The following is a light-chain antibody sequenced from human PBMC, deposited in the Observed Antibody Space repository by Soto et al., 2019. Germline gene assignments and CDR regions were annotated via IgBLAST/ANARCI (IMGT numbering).Light chain of an antibody. Sequence: QAVVTQPASVSGSPGQSITISCTGTSSDVGAYNYVSWYRQHPGKAPKLMIYEVNNRPSGVSDRFSGSKSDNTASLTISGLQAEDEAEYYCSSYTTSLTLVFGTGTKVTVL. CDR1: SSDVGAYNY. V-gene: IGLV2-14*01. J-gene: IGLJ1*01. CDR2: EVN. CDR3: SSYTTSLTLV.